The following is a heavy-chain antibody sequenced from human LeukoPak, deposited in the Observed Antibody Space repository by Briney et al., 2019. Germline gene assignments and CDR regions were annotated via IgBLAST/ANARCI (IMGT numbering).Heavy chain of an antibody. CDR2: IYYSGST. Sequence: SETLSLTCTVSGGSISSYYWSRIRQPPGKGLEWIGYIYYSGSTNYNPSLKSRVTMSVDTSKNQFSLKLSSVTAADTAVYYCAREGTGLLWFGELSGWFDPWGQGTLVTVSS. V-gene: IGHV4-59*12. D-gene: IGHD3-10*01. CDR1: GGSISSYY. CDR3: AREGTGLLWFGELSGWFDP. J-gene: IGHJ5*02.